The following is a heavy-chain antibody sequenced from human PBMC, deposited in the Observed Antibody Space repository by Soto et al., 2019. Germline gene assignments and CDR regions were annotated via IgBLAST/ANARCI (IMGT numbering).Heavy chain of an antibody. D-gene: IGHD3-22*01. CDR1: GFTFSNAW. Sequence: GGSLRLSCAASGFTFSNAWINWVRQAPGKGLEWVGRIKSKIHGGTTDFAAPVKGRFAISRDDSKNVAYMEMNSLKIGDTAVYYCSTDSYSDLTVVRLDNWGHGILVTVSS. CDR3: STDSYSDLTVVRLDN. V-gene: IGHV3-15*07. J-gene: IGHJ4*01. CDR2: IKSKIHGGTT.